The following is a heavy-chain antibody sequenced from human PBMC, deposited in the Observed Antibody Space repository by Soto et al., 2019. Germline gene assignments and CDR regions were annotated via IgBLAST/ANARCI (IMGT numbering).Heavy chain of an antibody. J-gene: IGHJ4*02. CDR2: ISGSGGST. Sequence: GXSVRLSCAASGFTFISCAMSWVRQAPGKGLEWVSAISGSGGSTYYADSVKGRFTISRDNSKNTLYLQMNSLRAEDTAVYYCAKDRVAARPVVVFDYWGQGTLVTVSS. CDR1: GFTFISCA. D-gene: IGHD6-6*01. CDR3: AKDRVAARPVVVFDY. V-gene: IGHV3-23*01.